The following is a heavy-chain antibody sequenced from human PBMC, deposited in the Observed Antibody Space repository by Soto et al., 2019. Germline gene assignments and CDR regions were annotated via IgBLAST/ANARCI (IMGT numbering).Heavy chain of an antibody. D-gene: IGHD6-13*01. J-gene: IGHJ4*02. CDR2: VHYSGTT. CDR3: ARLRAAAGPLDY. Sequence: SETLSLTCTVSSGSINSSAYYWGWIRQPPGKGLEWVGTVHYSGTTYYNPSLKSRVTISVDTSQNQFSLKLTSVTAADTAVYYCARLRAAAGPLDYWGQGTLVSVSS. CDR1: SGSINSSAYY. V-gene: IGHV4-39*01.